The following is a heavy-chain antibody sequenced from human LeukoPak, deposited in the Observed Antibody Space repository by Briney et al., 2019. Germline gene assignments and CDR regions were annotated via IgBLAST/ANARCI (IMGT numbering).Heavy chain of an antibody. V-gene: IGHV1-2*06. CDR1: GYTFTGYY. J-gene: IGHJ4*02. D-gene: IGHD3-22*01. CDR2: INPNSGGT. CDR3: ARTINYDSSGYYPLFDY. Sequence: ASVKVSCKASGYTFTGYYMHWVRQAPGQGLEWMGRINPNSGGTNYAQKFQGRVTMTRDTSISTAYMELSRLRSDDTAVYYCARTINYDSSGYYPLFDYWGQGTLVTASS.